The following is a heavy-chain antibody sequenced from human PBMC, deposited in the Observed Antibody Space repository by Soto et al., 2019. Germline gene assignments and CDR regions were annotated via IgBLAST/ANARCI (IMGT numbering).Heavy chain of an antibody. V-gene: IGHV1-3*04. D-gene: IGHD5-12*01. CDR2: ISTDNGNT. CDR1: GYPFTIYA. Sequence: ASVKVSCKASGYPFTIYAIHWVRQAPGQRLEWMGWISTDNGNTKYSQKFQGRVTITRDTSANTAYMELSSLISEDTAMYYCARDVATFRYYLDYWGQGSLVTSPQ. CDR3: ARDVATFRYYLDY. J-gene: IGHJ4*02.